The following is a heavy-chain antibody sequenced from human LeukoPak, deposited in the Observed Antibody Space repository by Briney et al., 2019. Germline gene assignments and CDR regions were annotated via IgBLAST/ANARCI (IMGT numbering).Heavy chain of an antibody. CDR2: IIPILGMA. Sequence: GASVKVSCKASGYTFTSYAISWVRQAPGQGLEWMGRIIPILGMANYAQKFQGRVTITADKSTSTAYMELSSLRSEDTAVYYCARSPSSHNWFDPWGQGTLVTVSS. J-gene: IGHJ5*02. D-gene: IGHD6-13*01. CDR1: GYTFTSYA. CDR3: ARSPSSHNWFDP. V-gene: IGHV1-69*04.